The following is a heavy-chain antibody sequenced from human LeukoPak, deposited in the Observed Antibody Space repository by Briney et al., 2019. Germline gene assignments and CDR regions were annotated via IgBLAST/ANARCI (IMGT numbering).Heavy chain of an antibody. V-gene: IGHV4-59*01. CDR1: GPSISHNY. J-gene: IGHJ5*02. Sequence: SETLSLTCTVSGPSISHNYWSWIRQPPGKGLEWIGYIYYTGNTNYNPSLKSRVAISVDKSKNQPYLKLSSVTAADTAVYYCARGNSNDHLAWFGPWGQGTLVSVSS. D-gene: IGHD2/OR15-2a*01. CDR2: IYYTGNT. CDR3: ARGNSNDHLAWFGP.